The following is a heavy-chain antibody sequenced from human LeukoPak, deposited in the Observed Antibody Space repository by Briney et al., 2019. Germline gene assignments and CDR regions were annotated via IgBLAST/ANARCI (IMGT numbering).Heavy chain of an antibody. V-gene: IGHV3-48*01. CDR3: AKAFRIVGIGNPDDAFDV. CDR2: ITGSISTI. D-gene: IGHD1-26*01. J-gene: IGHJ3*01. CDR1: GFTFSRYS. Sequence: GGSLRLSCAASGFTFSRYSMNWVGQAPGKGLEWVSYITGSISTIYYADSVKGRFTLSRDNSENTLYLQLNSLRAEDSGIYYCAKAFRIVGIGNPDDAFDVWGQGTVVTVS.